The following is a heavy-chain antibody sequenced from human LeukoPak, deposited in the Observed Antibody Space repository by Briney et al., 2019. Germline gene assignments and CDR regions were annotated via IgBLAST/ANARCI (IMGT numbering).Heavy chain of an antibody. CDR1: GFTFDDYA. CDR2: ISWNSGSI. Sequence: GRSLRLSCAASGFTFDDYAMRWVRQAPGKGLEWVSGISWNSGSIGYADSVKGRFTISRDNAKNSLYLQMNSLRAEDTALYYCAKTLWDDGNSFDYWGQGTLVTVSS. CDR3: AKTLWDDGNSFDY. V-gene: IGHV3-9*01. J-gene: IGHJ4*02. D-gene: IGHD1/OR15-1a*01.